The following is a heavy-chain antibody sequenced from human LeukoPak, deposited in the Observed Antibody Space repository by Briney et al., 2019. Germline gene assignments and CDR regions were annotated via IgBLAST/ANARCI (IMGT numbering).Heavy chain of an antibody. J-gene: IGHJ5*02. CDR1: GYTSTIYA. CDR2: INAGNGNT. V-gene: IGHV1-3*01. Sequence: ASVKVSCKASGYTSTIYAMHWVRQAPGQRLEWMGWINAGNGNTKYSQKFQGRVTITRDTSASTAYMELSSLRSEDTAVYYCARDNHRPVIWFDPWGQGTLVTVSS. D-gene: IGHD2-21*01. CDR3: ARDNHRPVIWFDP.